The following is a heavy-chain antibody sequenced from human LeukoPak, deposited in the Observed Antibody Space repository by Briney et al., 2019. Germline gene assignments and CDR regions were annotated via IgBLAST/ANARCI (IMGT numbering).Heavy chain of an antibody. J-gene: IGHJ3*02. D-gene: IGHD3-3*01. CDR1: GGSFSGYY. V-gene: IGHV4-39*01. CDR2: IYYSGST. CDR3: ARRPTYYDFWSGLGAFDI. Sequence: SETLSLTCAVYGGSFSGYYWGWIRQPPGKGLEWIGSIYYSGSTYYNPSLKSRVTISVDTSKNQFSLKLSSVTAADTAVYYCARRPTYYDFWSGLGAFDIWGQGTMVTVSS.